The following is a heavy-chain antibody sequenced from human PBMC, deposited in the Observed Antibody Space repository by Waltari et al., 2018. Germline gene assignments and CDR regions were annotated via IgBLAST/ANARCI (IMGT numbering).Heavy chain of an antibody. V-gene: IGHV3-23*01. D-gene: IGHD2-15*01. CDR1: GLNIKADG. J-gene: IGHJ6*02. CDR2: ISATGTRI. CDR3: AKLWWGIYYYGMDV. Sequence: EVQLLESGGGLVQPGGSLRLSCVASGLNIKADGLSWVRQAPGKGLEWVSSISATGTRIYYADSVKGRFTISRDNSKNTIYVQMNSLSADDTAVYYCAKLWWGIYYYGMDVWGQGTAVTVS.